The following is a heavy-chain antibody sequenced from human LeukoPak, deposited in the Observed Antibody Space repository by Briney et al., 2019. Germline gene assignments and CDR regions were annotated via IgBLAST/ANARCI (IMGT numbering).Heavy chain of an antibody. J-gene: IGHJ5*02. CDR1: GGSFSGYY. CDR2: INHSGST. V-gene: IGHV4-34*01. D-gene: IGHD6-13*01. Sequence: SETLSLTCAVYGGSFSGYYWSWIRQPPGKGLEWIGEINHSGSTNYNPSLKSRVTISVDTSKNQFSLKLSSVTAADTAVYYCAREGIAAAGGSWFDPWGQGTLVTVSS. CDR3: AREGIAAAGGSWFDP.